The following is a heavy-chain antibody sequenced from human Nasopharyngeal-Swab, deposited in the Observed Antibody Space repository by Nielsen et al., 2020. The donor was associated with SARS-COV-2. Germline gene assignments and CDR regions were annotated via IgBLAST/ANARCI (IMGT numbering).Heavy chain of an antibody. CDR1: GFTFTSSA. CDR3: AADKGHDAFDI. V-gene: IGHV1-58*02. CDR2: NVVGSGNT. J-gene: IGHJ3*02. Sequence: SVKVSCKASGFTFTSSAMKGVRQARGQRLGWIGWNVVGSGNTNYAQKFQERVTITRDMSTSTAYMELGSLRSEDTAVYYCAADKGHDAFDIWGQGTMVTVSS.